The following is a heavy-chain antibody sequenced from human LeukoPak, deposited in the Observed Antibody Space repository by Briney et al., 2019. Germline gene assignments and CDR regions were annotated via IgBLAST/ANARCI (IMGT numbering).Heavy chain of an antibody. D-gene: IGHD2-21*02. CDR3: AKSLGIVVVTANFDY. CDR1: GFTFSSYA. Sequence: PGGSLRLSCAASGFTFSSYAMHWVRQAPGKGLEWVAVISYDGSNKYYADSVKGRFTISRDNSKNTLYLQMSSLRAEDTAVYYCAKSLGIVVVTANFDYWAREPWSPSPQ. J-gene: IGHJ4*02. V-gene: IGHV3-30*04. CDR2: ISYDGSNK.